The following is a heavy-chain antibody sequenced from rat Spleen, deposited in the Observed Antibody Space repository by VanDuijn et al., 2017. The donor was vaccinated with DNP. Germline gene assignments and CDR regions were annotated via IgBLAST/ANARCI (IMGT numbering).Heavy chain of an antibody. CDR2: ISYEGSST. CDR3: ATRYN. CDR1: GFTFSDYY. V-gene: IGHV5-7*01. J-gene: IGHJ2*01. D-gene: IGHD1-5*01. Sequence: EVQLVESGGGLVQPGRSLKLSCAASGFTFSDYYMAWVRQAPTKGLEWVATISYEGSSTWYRDSVKGRFTISRDNAKSTLYLQMDSLRSEDTATYYCATRYNWGQGVMVTVSS.